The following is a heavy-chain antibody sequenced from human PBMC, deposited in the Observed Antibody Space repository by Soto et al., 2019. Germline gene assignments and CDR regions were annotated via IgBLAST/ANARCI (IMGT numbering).Heavy chain of an antibody. CDR3: ASGIAARLGGAFDY. J-gene: IGHJ4*02. D-gene: IGHD6-6*01. Sequence: QVQLQQWGAGLLKPSETLSLTCAVYGGSFSGYYWSWIRQPPGKGLEWIGEINHSGSTNYNPSLKSRGTISVDTSKNQFSLKLSSVTAADTAVYYCASGIAARLGGAFDYWGQGTLVTVSS. V-gene: IGHV4-34*01. CDR2: INHSGST. CDR1: GGSFSGYY.